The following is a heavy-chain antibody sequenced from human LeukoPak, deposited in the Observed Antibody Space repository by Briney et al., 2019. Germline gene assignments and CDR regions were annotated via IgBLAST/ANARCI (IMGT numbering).Heavy chain of an antibody. V-gene: IGHV1-2*02. Sequence: GASVKVSCKASGYTFTDYYMHWARQAPGQGLEWMGWINPNTGGTNYAQKFQGRVTMTRDTSISTPYMELSWLRSDDTAVYYCARALYTSRSYLATFSPTNFDYWGQGTLVTVSS. CDR2: INPNTGGT. J-gene: IGHJ4*02. CDR3: ARALYTSRSYLATFSPTNFDY. CDR1: GYTFTDYY. D-gene: IGHD6-13*01.